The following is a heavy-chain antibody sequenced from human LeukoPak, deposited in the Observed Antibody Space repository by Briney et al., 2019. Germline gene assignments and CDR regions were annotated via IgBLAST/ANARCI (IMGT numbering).Heavy chain of an antibody. CDR2: IYYSGST. CDR1: GGSISSSSYY. CDR3: ARHSRDPRSGPSFDY. J-gene: IGHJ4*02. D-gene: IGHD2-15*01. V-gene: IGHV4-39*01. Sequence: SETLSLTCTVSGGSISSSSYYWGWIRQPPGKGLEWIGSIYYSGSTYYNPSLKSRVTISVDTSKNQFSLQLSSVTAADTTMYYCARHSRDPRSGPSFDYWGQGTQVTVSS.